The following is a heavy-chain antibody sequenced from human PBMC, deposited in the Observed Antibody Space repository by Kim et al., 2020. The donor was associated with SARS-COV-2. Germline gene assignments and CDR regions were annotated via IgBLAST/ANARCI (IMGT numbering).Heavy chain of an antibody. V-gene: IGHV3-7*01. CDR3: ARVGYISSWFFHFDY. CDR2: IKQDGSEK. J-gene: IGHJ4*02. D-gene: IGHD6-13*01. Sequence: GGSLRLSCAASGFTFSRYWMSWVRQAPGKGLEWVANIKQDGSEKYYVDSVKDRFTISRDNAKNSLYLQMNSLRAEDTAVYYCARVGYISSWFFHFDYWGQGTLVTVSS. CDR1: GFTFSRYW.